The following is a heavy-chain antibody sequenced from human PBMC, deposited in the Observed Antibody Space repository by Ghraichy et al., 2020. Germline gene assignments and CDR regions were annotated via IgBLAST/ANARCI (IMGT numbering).Heavy chain of an antibody. Sequence: GESLNISCAASGFTVSSNYMSWVRQAPGKGLEWVSVIYSGGSTYYADSVKGRFTISRDNSKNTLYLQMNSLRAEDTAVYYCARASIAVAGTEDYWGQGTLVTVSS. J-gene: IGHJ4*02. CDR2: IYSGGST. CDR1: GFTVSSNY. CDR3: ARASIAVAGTEDY. D-gene: IGHD6-19*01. V-gene: IGHV3-53*01.